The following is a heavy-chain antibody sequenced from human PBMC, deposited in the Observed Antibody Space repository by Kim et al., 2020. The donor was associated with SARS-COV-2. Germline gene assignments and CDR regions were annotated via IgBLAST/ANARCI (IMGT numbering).Heavy chain of an antibody. J-gene: IGHJ4*02. CDR3: ARETAAAGKTFDY. Sequence: TQSCPGRVTLTRDKSTSTVFMDLSNLRSDDTAVYYCARETAAAGKTFDYWGQGTLVTVSS. D-gene: IGHD6-13*01. V-gene: IGHV1-46*01.